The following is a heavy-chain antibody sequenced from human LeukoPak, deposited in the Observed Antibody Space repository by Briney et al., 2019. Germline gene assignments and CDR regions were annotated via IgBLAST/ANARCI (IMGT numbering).Heavy chain of an antibody. D-gene: IGHD3-10*01. Sequence: GGSLRLSCAASGFTFSNYWMTWVRQAPGKGLEWVANIKEDGSEIFYVDSVKGRFTISRGNARNSLYLQMNSLRAEDTAVYYCTRTPDGVDYWGQGTLVTVSS. CDR3: TRTPDGVDY. V-gene: IGHV3-7*01. CDR1: GFTFSNYW. J-gene: IGHJ4*02. CDR2: IKEDGSEI.